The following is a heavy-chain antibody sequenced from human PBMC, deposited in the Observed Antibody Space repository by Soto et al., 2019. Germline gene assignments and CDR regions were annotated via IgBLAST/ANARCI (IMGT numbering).Heavy chain of an antibody. CDR3: ARRNNVVVSGPIKNLWRQGENYYYHYMDV. CDR1: GESFSDYY. J-gene: IGHJ6*03. CDR2: ISHGGST. D-gene: IGHD2-2*01. V-gene: IGHV4-34*01. Sequence: QVQLQQWGAGLLRPSETLSLTCAVYGESFSDYYWSWIRQPPGKGLEWIGEISHGGSTNYNPSLKSRCNISVDTSKSQFSLKLSSVTAADTAIYYCARRNNVVVSGPIKNLWRQGENYYYHYMDVWDIGTTVTVSS.